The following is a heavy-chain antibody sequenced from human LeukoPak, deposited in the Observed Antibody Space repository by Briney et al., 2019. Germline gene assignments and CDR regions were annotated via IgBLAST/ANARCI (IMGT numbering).Heavy chain of an antibody. J-gene: IGHJ4*02. CDR3: AKQLGYCSDGSCYFPY. Sequence: PGGSLRLSCAASGFTFSNYWMSWVRQAPGKGLEWVSAISNNGGYTYYADSVQGRFTISRDNPKSTLCLQMNSLRAEDTAVYYCAKQLGYCSDGSCYFPYWGQGTLVTVSS. CDR1: GFTFSNYW. D-gene: IGHD2-15*01. CDR2: ISNNGGYT. V-gene: IGHV3-23*01.